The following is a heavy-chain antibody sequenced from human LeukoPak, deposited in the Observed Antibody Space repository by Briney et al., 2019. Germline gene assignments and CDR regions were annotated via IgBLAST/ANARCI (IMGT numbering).Heavy chain of an antibody. CDR2: IYTSGST. Sequence: SQTLSLTCTVSGVSISSGSYYWSRIRQPAGKGLEWIGRIYTSGSTNYNPSLKSRVTISVDTSKNQFSLKLSSVTAADTAVYYCARGPLDYWGQGTLVTVSS. CDR1: GVSISSGSYY. V-gene: IGHV4-61*02. J-gene: IGHJ4*02. CDR3: ARGPLDY.